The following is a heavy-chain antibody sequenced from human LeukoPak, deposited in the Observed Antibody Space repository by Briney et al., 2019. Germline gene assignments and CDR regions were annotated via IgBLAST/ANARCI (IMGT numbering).Heavy chain of an antibody. Sequence: SETLSLTCIVAGDSISTSRYYWGWLRQPPGKGLQWIGSIFSTGSTYYNPSLKSRVTISIDTSKNHFSLRLNSVTAADTAVYYCAWGRQLNFFDLWGQGTLVTVSS. J-gene: IGHJ4*02. CDR2: IFSTGST. D-gene: IGHD2-2*01. V-gene: IGHV4-39*07. CDR3: AWGRQLNFFDL. CDR1: GDSISTSRYY.